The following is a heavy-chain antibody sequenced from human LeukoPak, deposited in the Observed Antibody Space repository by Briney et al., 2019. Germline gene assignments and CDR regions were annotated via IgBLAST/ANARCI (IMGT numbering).Heavy chain of an antibody. J-gene: IGHJ4*02. V-gene: IGHV3-7*01. CDR3: ARDFSSGWTFDY. CDR1: GFTFSSYW. Sequence: PGGSLRLSCAASGFTFSSYWMSWVCQAPGKRLEWVANIKQDGSEKYYVDSVKGRFTISRDNAKNSLYLQMNSLRAEDTAVYYCARDFSSGWTFDYWGQGTLVTVSS. CDR2: IKQDGSEK. D-gene: IGHD6-19*01.